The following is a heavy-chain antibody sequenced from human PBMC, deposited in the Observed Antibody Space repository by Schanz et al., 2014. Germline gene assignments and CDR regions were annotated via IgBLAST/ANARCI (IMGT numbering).Heavy chain of an antibody. J-gene: IGHJ4*02. V-gene: IGHV3-66*01. Sequence: EEQVVESGGGLVQPGGSLRLSCAVSGFTVSSNYMSWVRQAPGKGLEWVSVIYGGGITYYADSVKGRFTISRDSSRNTLYLQMNSLRAEDTAVYYCASLYDREYFDYWGQGTLVTVSS. D-gene: IGHD2-8*01. CDR1: GFTVSSNY. CDR3: ASLYDREYFDY. CDR2: IYGGGIT.